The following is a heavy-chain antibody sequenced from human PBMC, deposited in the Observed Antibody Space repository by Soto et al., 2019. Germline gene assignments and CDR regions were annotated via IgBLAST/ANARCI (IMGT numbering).Heavy chain of an antibody. CDR3: ARFEEQLGGDYYYGMDV. CDR1: GGTFSSYA. V-gene: IGHV1-69*06. J-gene: IGHJ6*02. CDR2: IIPIFGTA. Sequence: QVQLVQSGAEVKKPGSSVKVSCKASGGTFSSYAISWVRQAPGQGLEWMGGIIPIFGTANYAQKFRGRVTITADKSTSTAYMELSSLRSEDTAVYYCARFEEQLGGDYYYGMDVWGQGTTVTVSS. D-gene: IGHD6-6*01.